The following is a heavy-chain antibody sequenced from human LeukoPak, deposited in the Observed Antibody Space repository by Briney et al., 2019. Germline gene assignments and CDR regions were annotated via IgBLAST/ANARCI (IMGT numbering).Heavy chain of an antibody. V-gene: IGHV1-3*01. D-gene: IGHD3-3*01. Sequence: ASVKVSCKASGYTFTSYAMHWVRQAPGQRLEWMGWINAGNGNTKYSQKFQGRVTITRDTSASTAYMELSSLRSEDTAVYYCARVTSYDFWSDSEYFQHWGQGTLVTVSS. CDR3: ARVTSYDFWSDSEYFQH. J-gene: IGHJ1*01. CDR1: GYTFTSYA. CDR2: INAGNGNT.